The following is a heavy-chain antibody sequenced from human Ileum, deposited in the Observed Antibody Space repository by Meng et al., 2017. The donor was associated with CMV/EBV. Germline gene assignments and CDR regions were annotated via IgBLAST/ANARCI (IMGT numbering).Heavy chain of an antibody. CDR1: GFSFGSYT. Sequence: GESLKISCAASGFSFGSYTMHWVRQTPGKGLEWVSVIYSGGNTYYADSVKGRFTISRDTSKNSVYLQMDSLRAEDTAMYYCARGIAYEHYYDFWGQGTLVTVSS. CDR2: IYSGGNT. V-gene: IGHV3-53*01. CDR3: ARGIAYEHYYDF. D-gene: IGHD3-22*01. J-gene: IGHJ4*02.